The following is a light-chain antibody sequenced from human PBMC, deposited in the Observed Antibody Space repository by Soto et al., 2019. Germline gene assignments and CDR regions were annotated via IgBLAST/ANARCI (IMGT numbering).Light chain of an antibody. V-gene: IGKV3-20*01. CDR3: QHYGSSPQT. Sequence: EVVLTQSPGTLSLSPGERATLSCRASQSVSSSYLAWYQQKPCQAPRLLIYGASSRATGIPDRFSGSGSGTDFTLTISRLEPEDFAVFYCQHYGSSPQTFGQGTKVEI. CDR2: GAS. J-gene: IGKJ1*01. CDR1: QSVSSSY.